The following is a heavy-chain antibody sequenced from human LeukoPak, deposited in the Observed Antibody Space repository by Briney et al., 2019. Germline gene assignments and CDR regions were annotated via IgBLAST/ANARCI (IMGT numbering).Heavy chain of an antibody. CDR1: GFTFSSYS. Sequence: GGSLRLSCAASGFTFSSYSMNWVRQAPGKGLEWVSSISSSSSYIYYADSVKGRFTISRDNSKNTLYLQMNSLRAEDTAVYYCARAGGILTGYYIRDDYWGQGTLVTVSS. CDR2: ISSSSSYI. V-gene: IGHV3-21*01. D-gene: IGHD3-9*01. CDR3: ARAGGILTGYYIRDDY. J-gene: IGHJ4*02.